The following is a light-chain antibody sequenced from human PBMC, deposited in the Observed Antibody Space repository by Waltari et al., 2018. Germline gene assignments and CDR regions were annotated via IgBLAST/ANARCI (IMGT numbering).Light chain of an antibody. V-gene: IGKV1D-16*01. CDR3: QQYDDVPYT. CDR2: GAS. J-gene: IGKJ2*01. Sequence: DIQMTQSPSSLSASVGDKVTITCHVSQEINSWLVWYQQKPGQAPKPLIYGASSLQSGVPLRFSGSESGTDYTLTISSLQPEDFATYFCQQYDDVPYTFGQGTKVEIK. CDR1: QEINSW.